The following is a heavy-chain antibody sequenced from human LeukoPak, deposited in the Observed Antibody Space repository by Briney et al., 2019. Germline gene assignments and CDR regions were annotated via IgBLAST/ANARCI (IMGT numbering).Heavy chain of an antibody. Sequence: GGSLRLSCAASGFPFSSCAMSWVRQAPGKGLEWVSTISGSGGGTYYADSVKGRFTISRDNSKNTLYLQMNSLRAEDTAVYYCAKDGGNYDFWSGYFYYDYWGQGTLVTVSS. CDR2: ISGSGGGT. J-gene: IGHJ4*02. V-gene: IGHV3-23*01. CDR1: GFPFSSCA. CDR3: AKDGGNYDFWSGYFYYDY. D-gene: IGHD3-3*01.